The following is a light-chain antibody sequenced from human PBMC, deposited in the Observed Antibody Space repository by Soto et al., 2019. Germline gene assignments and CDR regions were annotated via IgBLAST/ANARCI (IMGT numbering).Light chain of an antibody. CDR3: QESDSFPYA. CDR2: GAT. CDR1: QTISIY. Sequence: DIRMTQSPSSLSASVGDRVTITCRASQTISIYLNWYQWKPGKAPNLLIYGATRLQTGVPSRFTGSAAGTECSLTITSLYPEDLATYFCQESDSFPYAFGQGTKLEIK. J-gene: IGKJ2*01. V-gene: IGKV1-39*01.